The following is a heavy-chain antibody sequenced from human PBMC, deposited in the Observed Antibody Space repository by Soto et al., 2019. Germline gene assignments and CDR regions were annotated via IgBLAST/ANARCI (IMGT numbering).Heavy chain of an antibody. CDR3: ATRSRGYSGYVKY. CDR1: GFTFSSYS. Sequence: GGSLRLSCAASGFTFSSYSMSWVRQTPGKGLEWVSHISGGSSLIYYADSMKGRFTISRDNAENSLYLQMNSLRAEDTAVYYCATRSRGYSGYVKYWGQGTVVTVSS. D-gene: IGHD5-12*01. V-gene: IGHV3-48*01. CDR2: ISGGSSLI. J-gene: IGHJ4*02.